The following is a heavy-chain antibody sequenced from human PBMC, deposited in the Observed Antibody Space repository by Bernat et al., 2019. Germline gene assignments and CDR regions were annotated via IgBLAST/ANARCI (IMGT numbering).Heavy chain of an antibody. D-gene: IGHD6-13*01. J-gene: IGHJ4*02. CDR3: ATQQPLGGCRWGGFYFDY. CDR1: GGSISSYY. V-gene: IGHV4-59*08. Sequence: QVQLQESGPGLVKPSETLSLTCTVSGGSISSYYWSWIRQPPGKGLEWIGYIYYSGSTNYNPSLKSRVTISVDTSKNQFSLKLSSVTAADTAVYYCATQQPLGGCRWGGFYFDYWGQGTLVTVSS. CDR2: IYYSGST.